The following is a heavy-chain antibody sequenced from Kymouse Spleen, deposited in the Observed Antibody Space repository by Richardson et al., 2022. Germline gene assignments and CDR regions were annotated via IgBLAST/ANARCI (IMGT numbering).Heavy chain of an antibody. Sequence: EVQLVESGGGLVQPGRSLRLSCAASGFTFDDYAMHWVRQAPGKGLEWVSGISWNSGSIGYADSVKGRFTISRDNAKNSLYLQMNSLRAEDTALYYCAKDRLDYYGSGSYYNPFDYWGQGTLVTVSS. CDR3: AKDRLDYYGSGSYYNPFDY. V-gene: IGHV3-9*01. CDR1: GFTFDDYA. CDR2: ISWNSGSI. J-gene: IGHJ4*02. D-gene: IGHD3-10*01.